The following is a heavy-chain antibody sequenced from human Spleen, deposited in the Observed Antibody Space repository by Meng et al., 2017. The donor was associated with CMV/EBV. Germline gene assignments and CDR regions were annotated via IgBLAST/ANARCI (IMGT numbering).Heavy chain of an antibody. CDR2: ISWNSGSI. D-gene: IGHD6-19*01. J-gene: IGHJ4*02. V-gene: IGHV3-9*03. Sequence: GGSLRLSCAASGFTFDIYAMHWVRQVPGKGLEWVSGISWNSGSIGYADSVKGRFTISRDNAKNSLYLQMNSLRSEDMALYYCAKERSSGRYGGYFDNWGQGTLVTVSS. CDR3: AKERSSGRYGGYFDN. CDR1: GFTFDIYA.